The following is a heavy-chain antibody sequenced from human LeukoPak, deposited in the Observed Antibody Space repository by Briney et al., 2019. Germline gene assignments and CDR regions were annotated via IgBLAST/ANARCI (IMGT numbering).Heavy chain of an antibody. D-gene: IGHD4-17*01. CDR1: GFTFSSYD. CDR2: IGTAGDA. J-gene: IGHJ4*02. V-gene: IGHV3-13*01. Sequence: GGSLRLSCAASGFTFSSYDMHWVREATGKGLEWGSAIGTAGDAYYPGSVKGRFTISRENAKNSLYLQMNSLRAGDTAVYYCARAGDNGDYSFDYWGQGTMVTVSS. CDR3: ARAGDNGDYSFDY.